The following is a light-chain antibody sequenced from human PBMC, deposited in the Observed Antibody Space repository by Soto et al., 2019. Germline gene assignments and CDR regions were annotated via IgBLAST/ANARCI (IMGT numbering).Light chain of an antibody. CDR3: KQYNNWPKT. Sequence: ETVLTQSPATLSLSPGERATLSCRASQSVSSNLAWYQQKPGQAPRLLIYGASTRATGIQARFSGSGSATEFILTIRSLQSEDFAVYYCKQYNNWPKTFGQGTKVDIK. V-gene: IGKV3-15*01. J-gene: IGKJ1*01. CDR2: GAS. CDR1: QSVSSN.